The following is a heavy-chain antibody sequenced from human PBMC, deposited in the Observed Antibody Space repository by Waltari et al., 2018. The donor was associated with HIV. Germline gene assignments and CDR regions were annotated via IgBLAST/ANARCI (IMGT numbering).Heavy chain of an antibody. CDR3: AKDRHPYKYTDTHSPDY. CDR2: MLFDGSDK. CDR1: KFTFSDYG. J-gene: IGHJ4*02. D-gene: IGHD2-2*02. Sequence: QVQLVEPGGGVVEPGRSLRPPCLGSKFTFSDYGMHWVRQAPGKGLEWVAFMLFDGSDKYYADPLKRRVTTFRDNYKNSLYLVMNSRTAEVTAVEYYAKDRHPYKYTDTHSPDYWRQRTLVTVSS. V-gene: IGHV3-30*18.